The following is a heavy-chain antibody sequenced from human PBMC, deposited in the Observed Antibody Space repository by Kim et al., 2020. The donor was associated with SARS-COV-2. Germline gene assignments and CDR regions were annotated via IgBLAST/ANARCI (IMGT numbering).Heavy chain of an antibody. Sequence: GGSLRLSCAASGFTFSDYWMNWVRQAPGKGLEWVGNIKPDGSDKYYVDAVKGRYTISSENAKNSLYLQMNSLRAEDTAMYYCSSDSRSLTADSWGQGTLVTVS. J-gene: IGHJ5*01. V-gene: IGHV3-7*01. D-gene: IGHD2-2*01. CDR2: IKPDGSDK. CDR1: GFTFSDYW. CDR3: SSDSRSLTADS.